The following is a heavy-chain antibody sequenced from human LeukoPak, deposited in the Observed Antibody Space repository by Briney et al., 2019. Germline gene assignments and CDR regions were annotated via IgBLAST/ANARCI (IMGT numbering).Heavy chain of an antibody. CDR3: AKKGTTSSWYYFDY. CDR1: GFTLCSYV. Sequence: SGGALRLSCAASGFTLCSYVMKLGRQAPGEGLEWGSAISGSGATTYYADSVRGRFTISRDNSKNTLYLQMDSLRAEDTAVYYCAKKGTTSSWYYFDYWGQGTLVTVSS. V-gene: IGHV3-23*01. D-gene: IGHD6-13*01. CDR2: ISGSGATT. J-gene: IGHJ4*02.